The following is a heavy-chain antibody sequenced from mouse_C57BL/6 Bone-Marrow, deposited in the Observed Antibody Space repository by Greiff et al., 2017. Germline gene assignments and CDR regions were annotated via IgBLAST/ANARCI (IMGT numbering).Heavy chain of an antibody. Sequence: VQRVESGAELARPGASVKLSCKASGYTFTSYGISWVKQRTGQGLEWIGEIYPRGGNTYYNEKFKGKATLTADKSSSTAYMELRSLTSEDSAVYFCARGSNFNAMDYWGQGTSVTVSS. CDR1: GYTFTSYG. CDR2: IYPRGGNT. CDR3: ARGSNFNAMDY. J-gene: IGHJ4*01. V-gene: IGHV1-81*01. D-gene: IGHD2-5*01.